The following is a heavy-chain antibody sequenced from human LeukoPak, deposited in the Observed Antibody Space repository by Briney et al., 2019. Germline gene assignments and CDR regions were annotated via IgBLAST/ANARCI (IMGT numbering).Heavy chain of an antibody. D-gene: IGHD6-19*01. V-gene: IGHV1-24*01. CDR1: GYTLTELS. J-gene: IGHJ4*02. Sequence: ASVKVSCKVSGYTLTELSMHWVRQAPGKGLEWMGGFDPEDGETIYAQKFQGRVTMTEDTSTDTAYMELSSPRSEDTAVYYCATEDPGIAVAGVQGAGGDYWGQGTLVTVSS. CDR2: FDPEDGET. CDR3: ATEDPGIAVAGVQGAGGDY.